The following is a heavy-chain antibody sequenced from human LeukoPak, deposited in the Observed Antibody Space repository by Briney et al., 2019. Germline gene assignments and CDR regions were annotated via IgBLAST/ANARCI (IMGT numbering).Heavy chain of an antibody. D-gene: IGHD3-16*02. V-gene: IGHV3-9*01. J-gene: IGHJ4*02. CDR2: ISWDSGNR. CDR3: AKDIYRFGGGGSDS. Sequence: GGSLRLSCAASGFIFGDYAMHWVRQVPGKGLEWVSGISWDSGNRGYADSVKGRFTTSRDNAKNSVYLQMNTLGADDTGFYYCAKDIYRFGGGGSDSWGPGVLVTVSS. CDR1: GFIFGDYA.